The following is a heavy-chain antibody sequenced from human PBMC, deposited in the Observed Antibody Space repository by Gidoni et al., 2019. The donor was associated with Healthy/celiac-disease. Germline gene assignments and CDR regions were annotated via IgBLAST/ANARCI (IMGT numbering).Heavy chain of an antibody. CDR3: ASRTRYSSSWYFDFGYYYGMDV. V-gene: IGHV1-2*02. CDR1: GYTFTGYY. Sequence: QVQLVQSGAEVKKPGASVKVSCKASGYTFTGYYMHWVRQAPGQGLEWMGWINHNSGGTNYAQKFQGRVTMTRDTSISTAYMELSRLRSDDTAVYYCASRTRYSSSWYFDFGYYYGMDVWGQGTTVTVSS. J-gene: IGHJ6*02. CDR2: INHNSGGT. D-gene: IGHD6-13*01.